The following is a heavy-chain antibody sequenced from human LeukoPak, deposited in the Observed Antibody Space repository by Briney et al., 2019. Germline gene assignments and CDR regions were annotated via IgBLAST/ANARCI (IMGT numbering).Heavy chain of an antibody. Sequence: ASVKVSCKASGYTFTSYGISWVRQAPGQGLEWMGWISAYNGNTNYAQKLQGRVTMTRDTSISTAYMELSSLRSDDTAVYYCARDYCSSTSCYAAIYWGQGTLVTVSS. V-gene: IGHV1-18*01. D-gene: IGHD2-2*01. CDR2: ISAYNGNT. CDR1: GYTFTSYG. CDR3: ARDYCSSTSCYAAIY. J-gene: IGHJ4*02.